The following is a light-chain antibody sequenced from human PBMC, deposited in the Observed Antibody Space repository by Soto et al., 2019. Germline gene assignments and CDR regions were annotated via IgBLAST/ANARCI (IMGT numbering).Light chain of an antibody. J-gene: IGKJ1*01. CDR2: DAS. CDR3: QHYGSSWT. Sequence: EIVLTQSPATLSLSPGERATLSCRASQSVSSYLAWYQQKPGQAPRLLIYDASNRATGIPARFSGSGSGTDFTLTINSLEPEDFAVYYCQHYGSSWTFGQGTKVDIK. CDR1: QSVSSY. V-gene: IGKV3-11*01.